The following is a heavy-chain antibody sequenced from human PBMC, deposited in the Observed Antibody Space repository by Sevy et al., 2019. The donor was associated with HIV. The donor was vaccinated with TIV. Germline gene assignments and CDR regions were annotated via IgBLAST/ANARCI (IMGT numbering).Heavy chain of an antibody. Sequence: SETLSLTCTVSGGSISSSSYYWGWIRQPPGKGLEWIGSIYYSGSTYNNPSLKSRVTISVDTSKNQFSLKLSSVTAADTAVYYCARLTLLLWFGEFRENWFDPWGQGTLVTVSS. D-gene: IGHD3-10*01. CDR1: GGSISSSSYY. V-gene: IGHV4-39*01. CDR2: IYYSGST. J-gene: IGHJ5*02. CDR3: ARLTLLLWFGEFRENWFDP.